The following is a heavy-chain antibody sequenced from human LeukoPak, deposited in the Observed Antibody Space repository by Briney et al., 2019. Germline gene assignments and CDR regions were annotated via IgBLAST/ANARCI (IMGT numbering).Heavy chain of an antibody. D-gene: IGHD6-19*01. CDR1: GFTFSIYG. V-gene: IGHV3-21*01. J-gene: IGHJ2*01. Sequence: GSLRLSCAASGFTFSIYGLKWVRQAPGKGLEWVSSISGSSSYKYYADSVKGRFTISRDNAKNSVYLQMNSLRAEDTAVYYCARGYSSGSWYFDLWGRGSLVTVSS. CDR2: ISGSSSYK. CDR3: ARGYSSGSWYFDL.